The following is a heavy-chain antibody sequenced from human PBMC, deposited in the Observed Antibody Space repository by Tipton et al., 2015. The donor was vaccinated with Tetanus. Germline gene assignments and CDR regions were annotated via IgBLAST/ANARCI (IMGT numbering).Heavy chain of an antibody. CDR2: ISAYNGNT. CDR3: ARTGPYDSSRGDAFDI. V-gene: IGHV1-18*01. J-gene: IGHJ3*02. D-gene: IGHD3-22*01. CDR1: GYTFTSYG. Sequence: QSGAEVKKPGASVKVSCKASGYTFTSYGISWVRQAPGQGLEWMGWISAYNGNTNYAQKLQGRVTMTADTSTSTAYMELRSLRSDDTAVYYCARTGPYDSSRGDAFDIWGQGTMVTVSS.